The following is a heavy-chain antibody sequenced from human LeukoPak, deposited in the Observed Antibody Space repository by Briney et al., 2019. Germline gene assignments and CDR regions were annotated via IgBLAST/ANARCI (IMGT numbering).Heavy chain of an antibody. CDR2: IYYTGST. Sequence: SEALSLTCTVSGGSLSSYYWTWIRQPPGKGLEWIGYIYYTGSTSYNPSLKSRVTISVQTSKNQFSLKLSSVTAADTAVYYCARGLNRNDYGDYGYWGQGTLVTVSS. V-gene: IGHV4-59*01. CDR3: ARGLNRNDYGDYGY. D-gene: IGHD4-17*01. CDR1: GGSLSSYY. J-gene: IGHJ4*02.